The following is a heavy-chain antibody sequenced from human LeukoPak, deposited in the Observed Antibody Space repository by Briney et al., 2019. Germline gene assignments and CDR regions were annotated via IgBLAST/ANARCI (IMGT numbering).Heavy chain of an antibody. CDR1: GYTFTSYD. CDR2: MNPNSGNT. D-gene: IGHD3-22*01. V-gene: IGHV1-8*03. Sequence: ASVKVSCKASGYTFTSYDINWVRQATGQGLEWMGWMNPNSGNTGYAQKFQGRVTITRNTSISTAYMELSSLRSEDTAVYYCASSHYYDSSGYYPDYWGQGTLVTVSS. CDR3: ASSHYYDSSGYYPDY. J-gene: IGHJ4*02.